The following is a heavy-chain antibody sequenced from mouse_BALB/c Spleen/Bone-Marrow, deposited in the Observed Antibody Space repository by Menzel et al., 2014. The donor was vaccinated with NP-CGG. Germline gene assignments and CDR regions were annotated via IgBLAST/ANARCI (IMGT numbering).Heavy chain of an antibody. CDR2: INPSSSYT. CDR1: GYTLTTYT. CDR3: ARVYGNYDAMDY. Sequence: VKLVESGAELARPGASVKMSCRASGYTLTTYTMHWVKQRPGQGLEWIGYINPSSSYTYYNQKFKDKATLTADKSSSAAYLQLSSLTSEDSAVYYCARVYGNYDAMDYWGQGASVTVSS. J-gene: IGHJ4*01. V-gene: IGHV1-4*01. D-gene: IGHD2-1*01.